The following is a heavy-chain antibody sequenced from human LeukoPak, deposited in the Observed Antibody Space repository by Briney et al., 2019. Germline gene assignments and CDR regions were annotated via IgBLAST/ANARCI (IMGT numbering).Heavy chain of an antibody. J-gene: IGHJ5*02. CDR2: INSDGSTT. CDR1: GFIFSSFY. Sequence: GESLRLSCAASGFIFSSFYMHWVRQAPGKGLVWVSRINSDGSTTSYAGAVKGQYTISRENTKTTLYLQMNRRRAQYTAVYYCALSSGWYGALDPWGQGTLVTASS. V-gene: IGHV3-74*01. D-gene: IGHD6-19*01. CDR3: ALSSGWYGALDP.